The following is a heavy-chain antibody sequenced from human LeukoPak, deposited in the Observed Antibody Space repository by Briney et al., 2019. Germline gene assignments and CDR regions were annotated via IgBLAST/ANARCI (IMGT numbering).Heavy chain of an antibody. CDR1: GFTFSSYA. V-gene: IGHV3-23*01. J-gene: IGHJ4*02. CDR2: IRGSGGST. CDR3: AKGLAWDIVVVPAAPSFDY. D-gene: IGHD2-2*01. Sequence: PGGSLRLSCAASGFTFSSYAMSWVRQAPGKGLEWVSAIRGSGGSTYYADSVKGRFTISRDNSKNTLYLQMNSLRAEDTAVYYCAKGLAWDIVVVPAAPSFDYWGQGTLVTVSS.